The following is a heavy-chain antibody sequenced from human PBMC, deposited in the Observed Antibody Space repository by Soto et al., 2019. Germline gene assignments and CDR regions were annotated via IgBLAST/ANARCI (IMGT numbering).Heavy chain of an antibody. J-gene: IGHJ4*02. CDR2: IYYSGIT. CDR1: GVSIINSSYY. Sequence: QLQLQESGPGLVKPSETLSLTCTVSGVSIINSSYYWGWISRPPGKGLEWIGTIYYSGITYYNPSLKSRVTISVDTSKNQFSLKLTSVTAADTAVYYCARHGSNWGQGTLVTVSS. CDR3: ARHGSN. V-gene: IGHV4-39*01.